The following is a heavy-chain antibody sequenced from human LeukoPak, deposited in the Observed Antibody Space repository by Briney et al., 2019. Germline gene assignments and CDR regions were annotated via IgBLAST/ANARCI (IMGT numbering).Heavy chain of an antibody. CDR1: GGSISSHY. CDR3: ARTIHTAYSSSSGHLDP. V-gene: IGHV4-59*11. D-gene: IGHD6-6*01. CDR2: IYYSGST. Sequence: SETLSLTCTVSGGSISSHYWSWIRQPPGKGLEWIGYIYYSGSTNYNPSLKSRVTISVDTSKNQFSLKLSSVTAADTAVYYCARTIHTAYSSSSGHLDPWGQGTLVTVSS. J-gene: IGHJ5*02.